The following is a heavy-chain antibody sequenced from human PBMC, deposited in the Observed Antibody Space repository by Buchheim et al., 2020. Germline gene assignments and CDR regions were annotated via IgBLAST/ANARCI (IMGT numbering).Heavy chain of an antibody. CDR3: AKDGEGSITFGGVEGYFDY. Sequence: QVQLVESGGGVVQPGRSLRLSCAASGFTFSSYGMHWVRQAPGKGLEWVAVISYDGSNKYYADSVKGRFTISRDNSKNTLYLQMNSLRAEDTAVYYCAKDGEGSITFGGVEGYFDYWGQGTL. CDR2: ISYDGSNK. J-gene: IGHJ4*02. D-gene: IGHD3-16*01. CDR1: GFTFSSYG. V-gene: IGHV3-30*18.